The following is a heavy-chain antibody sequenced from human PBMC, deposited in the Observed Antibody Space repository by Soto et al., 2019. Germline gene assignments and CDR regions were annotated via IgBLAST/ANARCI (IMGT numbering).Heavy chain of an antibody. CDR3: AISTADFDY. D-gene: IGHD3-9*01. CDR2: INPNGGTT. V-gene: IGHV1-46*01. CDR1: GYTFTHYY. Sequence: QVQLVQSGAEVKKPGASVKVSCKASGYTFTHYYMHWVRQATGQGLEWMGIINPNGGTTTYAQKFQGRVTMTRDTSRSTVYMELSSLKSEDTAVFYCAISTADFDYWGQGTLVTVCS. J-gene: IGHJ4*02.